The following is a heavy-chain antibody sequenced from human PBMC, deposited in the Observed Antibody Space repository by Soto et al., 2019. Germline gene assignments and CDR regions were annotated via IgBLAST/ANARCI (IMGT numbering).Heavy chain of an antibody. V-gene: IGHV4-31*03. Sequence: SETLSLTCTVSGGSISSGGYYWSWIRQHPGKGLEWIGYIYYSGSTYYNPSLKSRVTISVDTSKNQFSLKLSSVTAADTAVYYCARDQYYDFWSGSARYGMDVWGQGTTVTVSS. CDR1: GGSISSGGYY. CDR2: IYYSGST. D-gene: IGHD3-3*01. CDR3: ARDQYYDFWSGSARYGMDV. J-gene: IGHJ6*02.